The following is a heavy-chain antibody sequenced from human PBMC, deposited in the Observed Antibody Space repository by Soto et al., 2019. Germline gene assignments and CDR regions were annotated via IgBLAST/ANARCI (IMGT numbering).Heavy chain of an antibody. J-gene: IGHJ4*02. CDR3: ARYSGSYSRHSDY. V-gene: IGHV3-72*01. CDR1: GFIFSDHY. Sequence: EVLLVESGGGLVQPGGSLRLSCAASGFIFSDHYMDWVRQAPGKGLELFARIRNKANSHSTEYAASVEGRFTISRDDSKNSLYLQMNSLKTEDTAVYYCARYSGSYSRHSDYWGQGTLVTISS. CDR2: IRNKANSHST. D-gene: IGHD1-26*01.